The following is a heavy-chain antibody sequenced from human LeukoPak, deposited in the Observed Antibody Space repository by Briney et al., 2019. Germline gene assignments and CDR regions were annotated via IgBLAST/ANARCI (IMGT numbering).Heavy chain of an antibody. CDR2: IYHSGRT. D-gene: IGHD2-2*02. Sequence: SETLSLTCAVSGYSISSGYYWGWIRQPPGKGLEWIGSIYHSGRTYYNPSLKSRVTISVDTSKNQFSLKLSSVTAADTAVYYCARQVYYCSSTSCYITGLFDYWGQGTLVTVSS. CDR3: ARQVYYCSSTSCYITGLFDY. J-gene: IGHJ4*02. V-gene: IGHV4-38-2*01. CDR1: GYSISSGYY.